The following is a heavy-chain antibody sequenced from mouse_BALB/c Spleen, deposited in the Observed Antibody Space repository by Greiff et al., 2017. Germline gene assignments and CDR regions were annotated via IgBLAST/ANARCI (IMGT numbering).Heavy chain of an antibody. V-gene: IGHV1-80*01. CDR1: GYAFSSYW. CDR3: ERDYRYDHYAMDY. J-gene: IGHJ4*01. D-gene: IGHD2-14*01. CDR2: IYPGDGDT. Sequence: QVQLQQSGAELVRPGSSVKISCKASGYAFSSYWMNWVKQRPGQGLEWIGQIYPGDGDTNYNRKFKGKATLTADKSSSTAYMQLSSLTSEDSAVYFCERDYRYDHYAMDYWGQGTSVTVSS.